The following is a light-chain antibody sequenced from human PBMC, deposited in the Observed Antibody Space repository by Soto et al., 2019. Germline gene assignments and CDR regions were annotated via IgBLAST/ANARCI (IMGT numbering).Light chain of an antibody. Sequence: DIVMTQSPDSLAVFLGERATINCKSSQSVLYSSTNKHYLAWYQQKPGQPPKLLIYWASTRESGVSDRFSGSGSETDFTLTISSLQAEDVAVYYCQQYYTTPTWTFGQGNKVEIK. V-gene: IGKV4-1*01. CDR3: QQYYTTPTWT. CDR2: WAS. J-gene: IGKJ1*01. CDR1: QSVLYSSTNKHY.